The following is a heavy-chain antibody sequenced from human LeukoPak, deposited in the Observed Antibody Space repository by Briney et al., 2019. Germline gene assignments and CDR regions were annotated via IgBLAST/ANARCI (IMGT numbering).Heavy chain of an antibody. V-gene: IGHV3-53*01. CDR2: IYSDNT. CDR3: ARSLSGEKAAAGIVFDY. J-gene: IGHJ4*02. D-gene: IGHD6-13*01. CDR1: GFTVSSNS. Sequence: PGGSLRLSCTVSGFTVSSNSMSWVRQAPGKGLEWVSFIYSDNTHYSDSVKGRFTISRDNSMNTLYLQMNSLRAEDTAVYYCARSLSGEKAAAGIVFDYWGQGTLVTVSS.